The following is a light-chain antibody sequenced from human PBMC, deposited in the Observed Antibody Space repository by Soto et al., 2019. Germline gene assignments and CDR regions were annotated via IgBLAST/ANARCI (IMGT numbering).Light chain of an antibody. CDR3: QQRSNWPPLT. J-gene: IGKJ1*01. Sequence: EIVLTQSPATLSLSPGARATLSCRASQSVSSYLAWYQQKPGQAPRLLIYDASNRATGIPARFSGSGSGTDFTLTISSLEPEDFAVYYCQQRSNWPPLTFGQGTKVEIK. CDR1: QSVSSY. V-gene: IGKV3-11*01. CDR2: DAS.